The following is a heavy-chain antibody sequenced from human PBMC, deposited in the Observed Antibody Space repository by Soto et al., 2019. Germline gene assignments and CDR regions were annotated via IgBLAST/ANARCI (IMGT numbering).Heavy chain of an antibody. J-gene: IGHJ4*02. CDR3: GKDADQGAASYYFDH. CDR1: GFTFSRYG. Sequence: QMQLVESGGGAVQPGRSLRLSCAASGFTFSRYGMHWVRQAPGKGLEWVAVISYDGGDKHYADSVKGRFTISRDNSKNTLYLQMNSLRAEDRAVYYCGKDADQGAASYYFDHWGQGTLVTVSS. CDR2: ISYDGGDK. V-gene: IGHV3-30*18. D-gene: IGHD6-25*01.